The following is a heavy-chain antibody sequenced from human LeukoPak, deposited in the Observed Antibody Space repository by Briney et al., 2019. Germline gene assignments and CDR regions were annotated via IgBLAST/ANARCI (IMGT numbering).Heavy chain of an antibody. V-gene: IGHV3-7*01. CDR3: RRRHYCYYYIDV. J-gene: IGHJ6*03. CDR1: GFTFSSYW. CDR2: IKHDGSEK. Sequence: GGSLRLSCAASGFTFSSYWMSWVRQAPGKGLEWVAKIKHDGSEKYYVDSVKGRFTISRDNAKNSLYLQMSSVSAEDTAVYYCRRRHYCYYYIDVCGKGDPVTVSS.